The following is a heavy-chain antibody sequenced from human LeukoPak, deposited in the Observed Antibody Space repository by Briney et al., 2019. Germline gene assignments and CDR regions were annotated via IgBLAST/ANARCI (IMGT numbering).Heavy chain of an antibody. V-gene: IGHV1-2*02. J-gene: IGHJ4*02. Sequence: ASVKVSCKASGYIFTDYYLNWLRQAPGQGLEWMGWFNLKSGATNYAQKFRGRVTMTRDTSITTAYMELSSLRSDDTAVYYCARDGATGTTGGGDHWGQGTLVTVSS. D-gene: IGHD1-1*01. CDR1: GYIFTDYY. CDR2: FNLKSGAT. CDR3: ARDGATGTTGGGDH.